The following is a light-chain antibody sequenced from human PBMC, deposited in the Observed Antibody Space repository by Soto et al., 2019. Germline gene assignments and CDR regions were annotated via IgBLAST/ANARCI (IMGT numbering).Light chain of an antibody. J-gene: IGKJ5*01. CDR3: QQFSSYPLT. CDR1: QSVAGTY. V-gene: IGKV3-20*01. CDR2: RAS. Sequence: EIVLTQSPGTLSLSPGERATLSCRASQSVAGTYLAWYQQKPGQAPRLLIYRASSRATGIPDRFSGSGSGTDFTLTISRLEPEDFAVYYCQQFSSYPLTFGQGTRLEIK.